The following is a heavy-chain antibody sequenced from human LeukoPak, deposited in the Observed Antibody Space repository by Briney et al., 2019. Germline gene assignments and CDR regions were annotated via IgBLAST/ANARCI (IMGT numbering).Heavy chain of an antibody. CDR1: GYTFTSYY. J-gene: IGHJ4*02. V-gene: IGHV1-46*01. Sequence: ASVKVSCKASGYTFTSYYMHWVRQAPGQGLEWMGIINPSGGSTSYAQKFQGRVTMTTDTSTSTAYMELRSLRSDDTAVYYCARGKGIAAAAQDYWGQGTLVTVSS. CDR2: INPSGGST. D-gene: IGHD6-13*01. CDR3: ARGKGIAAAAQDY.